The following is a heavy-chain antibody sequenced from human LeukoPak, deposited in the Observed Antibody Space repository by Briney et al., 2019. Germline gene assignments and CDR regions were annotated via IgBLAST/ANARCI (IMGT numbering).Heavy chain of an antibody. J-gene: IGHJ4*02. V-gene: IGHV4-39*01. CDR1: GGSISSSSYY. D-gene: IGHD2-15*01. CDR3: AFTPLGYCSGGSCYTPYTLAPSFDY. Sequence: SETLSLTCTVSGGSISSSSYYWGWIRQPPGKGLEWIGSIYYSGSTYYNPSLKSRVTISVDTSKNQFSLKLSSVTAADTAVCYCAFTPLGYCSGGSCYTPYTLAPSFDYWGQGTLVTVSS. CDR2: IYYSGST.